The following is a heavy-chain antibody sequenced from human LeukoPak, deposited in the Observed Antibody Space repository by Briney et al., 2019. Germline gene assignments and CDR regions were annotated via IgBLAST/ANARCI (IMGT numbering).Heavy chain of an antibody. CDR3: ARDGTVMTIHCYYYMDF. CDR1: LFTFTTYA. J-gene: IGHJ6*03. D-gene: IGHD5-18*01. Sequence: VGTLRLSCAASLFTFTTYAMHCVRQAPGKGLEWVAGISNNSRVKYYADSVKGRFTISRDNSKTTLYLHRNSLRAEDTAAYYCARDGTVMTIHCYYYMDFWGKGTTVTVSS. V-gene: IGHV3-30*04. CDR2: ISNNSRVK.